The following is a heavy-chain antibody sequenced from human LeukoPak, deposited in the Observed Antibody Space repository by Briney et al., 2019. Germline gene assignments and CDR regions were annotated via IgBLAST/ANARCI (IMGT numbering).Heavy chain of an antibody. CDR2: ISYDGSNK. D-gene: IGHD2-15*01. V-gene: IGHV3-30*18. CDR3: AKERPLYCSGGSCRYFQH. J-gene: IGHJ1*01. Sequence: QSGGSLRLSCAASGFTFSSYGMHWVRQAPGKGLEWVAVISYDGSNKYYADSVKGRFTISRDNSKNTLYLQMNSLRAEDTAVYYCAKERPLYCSGGSCRYFQHWGQGTLVTVSS. CDR1: GFTFSSYG.